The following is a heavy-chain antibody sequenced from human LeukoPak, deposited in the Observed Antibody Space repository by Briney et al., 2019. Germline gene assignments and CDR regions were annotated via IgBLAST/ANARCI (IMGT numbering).Heavy chain of an antibody. V-gene: IGHV3-21*01. Sequence: AGGSLRLSCAASGFTFSSYSMNWVRQAPGKGLEWVSSISSSSSYIYYADSLKGRFTISRDNAKNSLYLQMNSLRAEDTAVFYCARESHAGPYFDYWGQGTLVTVSS. CDR2: ISSSSSYI. J-gene: IGHJ4*02. CDR3: ARESHAGPYFDY. CDR1: GFTFSSYS. D-gene: IGHD2-8*01.